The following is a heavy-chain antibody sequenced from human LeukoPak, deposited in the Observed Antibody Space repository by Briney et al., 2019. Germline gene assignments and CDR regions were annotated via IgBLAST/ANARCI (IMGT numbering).Heavy chain of an antibody. Sequence: ASVKVSCKASGYTFTSYDINWVRQATGQGLEWVGWMNPNSGNTGYAQKFQGRVTITRNTSISTAYMELSSLRSEDTAVYYCARGLIAAAGTGDAFDIWGQGTMVTVSS. V-gene: IGHV1-8*03. J-gene: IGHJ3*02. CDR1: GYTFTSYD. CDR3: ARGLIAAAGTGDAFDI. D-gene: IGHD6-13*01. CDR2: MNPNSGNT.